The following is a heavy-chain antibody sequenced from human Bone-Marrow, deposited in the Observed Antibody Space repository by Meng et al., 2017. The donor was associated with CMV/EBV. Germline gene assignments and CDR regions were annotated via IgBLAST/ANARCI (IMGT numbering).Heavy chain of an antibody. CDR2: ISYDGSNK. Sequence: GGSLTLSCAASGFTFSSYATNWVRQAPGKGLEWVAVISYDGSNKYHADSAKGRFTISRDNSKNTLYLQMNSLRAEDTAVYYCARAVRQPGDYYYGMDVWGQGTTVTVSS. D-gene: IGHD7-27*01. J-gene: IGHJ6*02. V-gene: IGHV3-30-3*01. CDR3: ARAVRQPGDYYYGMDV. CDR1: GFTFSSYA.